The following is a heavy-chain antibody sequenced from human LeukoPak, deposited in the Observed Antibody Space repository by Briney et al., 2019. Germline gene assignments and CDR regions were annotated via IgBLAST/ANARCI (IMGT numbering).Heavy chain of an antibody. CDR3: AREGTAGTNLNWFDP. Sequence: SETLSLTCTVSGGSISSYYWSWIRQSPGKGLEWIGYISYSGSTNFNSSLKSRVTISVDTSKNQFSLKLSSVTAADTAVYYCAREGTAGTNLNWFDPWGQGTLVTVSS. V-gene: IGHV4-59*01. CDR1: GGSISSYY. CDR2: ISYSGST. J-gene: IGHJ5*02. D-gene: IGHD1-1*01.